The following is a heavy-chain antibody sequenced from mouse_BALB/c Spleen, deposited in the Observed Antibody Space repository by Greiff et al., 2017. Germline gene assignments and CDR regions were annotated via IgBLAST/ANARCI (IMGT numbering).Heavy chain of an antibody. V-gene: IGHV2-9*02. CDR1: GFSLTSYG. J-gene: IGHJ4*01. CDR3: ANYYGNSYAMDY. D-gene: IGHD2-1*01. CDR2: IWAGGST. Sequence: VKLMESGPGLVAPSQSLSITCTVSGFSLTSYGVHWVRQPPGKGLEWLGVIWAGGSTNYNSALMSRLSISKDNSKSQVFLKMNSLQTDDTAMYYCANYYGNSYAMDYWGQGTSVTVSS.